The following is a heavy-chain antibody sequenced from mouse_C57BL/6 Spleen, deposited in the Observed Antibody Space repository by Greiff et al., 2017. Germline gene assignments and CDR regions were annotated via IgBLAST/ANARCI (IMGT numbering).Heavy chain of an antibody. D-gene: IGHD2-1*01. CDR3: AREDYGNYYWYFDV. V-gene: IGHV5-16*01. Sequence: EVQLVESEGGLVQPGSSMKLSCTASGFTFSDYYMAWVRQVPEKGLEWIANINYDDSSTYYLASLKSRFTISRDNAKNILYLQMSSLTSEDTATYYCAREDYGNYYWYFDVWGTGTTVTVSS. CDR1: GFTFSDYY. CDR2: INYDDSST. J-gene: IGHJ1*03.